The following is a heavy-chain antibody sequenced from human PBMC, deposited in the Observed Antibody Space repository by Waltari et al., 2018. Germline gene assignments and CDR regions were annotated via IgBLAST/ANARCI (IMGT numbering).Heavy chain of an antibody. CDR3: ATQSWSNFEY. Sequence: EVQLVESGGGLVQPGGSRRVSGSAAEVTFAYYWVTWVRQAPGKGLEWVANIKEDGSEKYYVDSVKGRFTISRDNAKNSLYLQMSSLRVEDTAVYYCATQSWSNFEYWGQGTLVTVSS. D-gene: IGHD3-3*01. J-gene: IGHJ4*02. CDR1: EVTFAYYW. CDR2: IKEDGSEK. V-gene: IGHV3-7*01.